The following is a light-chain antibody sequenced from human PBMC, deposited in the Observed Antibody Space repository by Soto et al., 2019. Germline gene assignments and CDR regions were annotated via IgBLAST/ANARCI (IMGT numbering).Light chain of an antibody. J-gene: IGKJ4*01. CDR1: QSVSSNY. CDR3: QQYGRSPRA. CDR2: GAF. V-gene: IGKV3-20*01. Sequence: EIVLSQSPCTLSLSPGERATFSCRASQSVSSNYLAWYQQKPGQAPRLLIYGAFKRATGIPDRFSGSGSGTDFTLTSSRMESEDVAVYCCQQYGRSPRAIGVGTKVDIK.